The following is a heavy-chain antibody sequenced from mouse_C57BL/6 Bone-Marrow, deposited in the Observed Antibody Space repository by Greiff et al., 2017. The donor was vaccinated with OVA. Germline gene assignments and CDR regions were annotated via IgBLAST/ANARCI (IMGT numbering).Heavy chain of an antibody. CDR3: AIEEDYYYGSWFAY. CDR1: GYSFTDYN. D-gene: IGHD1-1*01. CDR2: INPNYGTT. Sequence: EVHLVESGPELVKPGASVKISCKASGYSFTDYNMNWVKQSNGKSLEWIGVINPNYGTTSYNQKFKGKATLTVDQSSSTAYMQLNSLTSEDSAVYYCAIEEDYYYGSWFAYWGQGTLVTVSA. J-gene: IGHJ3*01. V-gene: IGHV1-39*01.